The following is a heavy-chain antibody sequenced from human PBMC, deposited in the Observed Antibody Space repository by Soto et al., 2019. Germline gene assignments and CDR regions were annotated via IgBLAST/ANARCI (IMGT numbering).Heavy chain of an antibody. CDR1: GGTFSNYA. CDR3: ARGAVVTPGYYYGMDV. V-gene: IGHV1-69*13. D-gene: IGHD2-21*02. Sequence: SVKVSCKASGGTFSNYAISWVRQAPGQGLEWMGGIIPIFGTANYAQKFQGRVTITADESTSTAYMGLSSLRSEDTAVYYCARGAVVTPGYYYGMDVWGQGTTVTVSS. J-gene: IGHJ6*02. CDR2: IIPIFGTA.